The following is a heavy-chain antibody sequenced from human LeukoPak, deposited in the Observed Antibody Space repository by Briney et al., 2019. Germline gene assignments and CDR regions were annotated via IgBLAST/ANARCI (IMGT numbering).Heavy chain of an antibody. V-gene: IGHV3-15*01. CDR1: GFTFSNAW. CDR2: IKSKTDGGTT. D-gene: IGHD2-8*01. Sequence: GGSLRLSCAASGFTFSNAWMSWVRQAPGKGLEWVGRIKSKTDGGTTDYAAPVKGRFTISRDDSESMLYLQMNSLKTEDTAAYYCATERLGKWAFDIWGQGTMVTVSS. J-gene: IGHJ3*02. CDR3: ATERLGKWAFDI.